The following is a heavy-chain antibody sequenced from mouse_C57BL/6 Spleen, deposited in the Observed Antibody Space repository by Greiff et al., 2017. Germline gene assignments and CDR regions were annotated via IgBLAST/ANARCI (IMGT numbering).Heavy chain of an antibody. Sequence: QVQLKQPGAGLVKPGASVKLSCKASGYTFTSYWMHWVRQRPGQGLEWIGMIHPNRGSTHYNEKFKSKATLSVDKCSSTAYMLLSSLTSEDSAVYYCSRRGIYYDYDGYAMHDWRQGTSVTVAS. V-gene: IGHV1-64*01. CDR1: GYTFTSYW. D-gene: IGHD2-4*01. CDR2: IHPNRGST. CDR3: SRRGIYYDYDGYAMHD. J-gene: IGHJ4*01.